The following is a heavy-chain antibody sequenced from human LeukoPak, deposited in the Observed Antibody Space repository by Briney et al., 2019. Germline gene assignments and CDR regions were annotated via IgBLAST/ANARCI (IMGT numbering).Heavy chain of an antibody. J-gene: IGHJ6*04. V-gene: IGHV1-69*13. CDR2: IIPIFGTA. Sequence: SVKVSCKASGGTFSSYAISWVRQAPGQGLEWMGGIIPIFGTANYAQKFQGRVTITADESTSTAYMELSSLRSEDTAVYYCARGGYGSGRELKYYYYYYGMDVWGKGTTVTVSS. CDR1: GGTFSSYA. D-gene: IGHD3-10*01. CDR3: ARGGYGSGRELKYYYYYYGMDV.